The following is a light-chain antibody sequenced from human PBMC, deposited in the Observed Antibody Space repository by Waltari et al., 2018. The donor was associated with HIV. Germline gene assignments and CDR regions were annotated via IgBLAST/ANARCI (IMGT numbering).Light chain of an antibody. V-gene: IGLV3-21*02. CDR2: DDS. CDR1: NFGSKT. Sequence: SYVLTQAPSVSVAPGQTASIPCGGHNFGSKTVHWYPQKPGQAPVLVVYDDSDRPSGIPERFSGSNSGNTATLTISRVEAGDEADYYCQVWDRSSDHVLFGGGTKLTVL. CDR3: QVWDRSSDHVL. J-gene: IGLJ2*01.